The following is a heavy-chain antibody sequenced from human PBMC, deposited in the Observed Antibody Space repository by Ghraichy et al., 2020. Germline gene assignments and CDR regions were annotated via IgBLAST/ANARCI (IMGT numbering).Heavy chain of an antibody. J-gene: IGHJ6*02. CDR1: GGSISSYY. CDR2: IYYSGST. Sequence: SETLSLTCTVSGGSISSYYWSWIRQPPGKGLEWIGYIYYSGSTNYNPSLKSRVTISVDTSKNQLSLKLSSVTAADTAVYYCASLVGATPYYYGMDVWGQGTTVTVSS. D-gene: IGHD1-26*01. V-gene: IGHV4-59*01. CDR3: ASLVGATPYYYGMDV.